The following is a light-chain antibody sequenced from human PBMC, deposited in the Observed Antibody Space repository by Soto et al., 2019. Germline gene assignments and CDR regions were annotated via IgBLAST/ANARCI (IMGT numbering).Light chain of an antibody. J-gene: IGKJ1*01. Sequence: EIVLSQSPGTLSLSPGGGATLSCRASQSVSTNFFAWYQQKPGQAPRLLIYGASTRATGIPDRFSGSGSGTDFTLTISRLESEDFAVYYCQQYGRTSWTFGQGTKVEIK. V-gene: IGKV3-20*01. CDR3: QQYGRTSWT. CDR2: GAS. CDR1: QSVSTNF.